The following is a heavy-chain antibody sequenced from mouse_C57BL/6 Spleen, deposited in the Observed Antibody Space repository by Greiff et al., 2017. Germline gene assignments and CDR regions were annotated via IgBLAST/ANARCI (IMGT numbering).Heavy chain of an antibody. CDR1: GYAFSSSW. CDR2: IYPGDGDT. J-gene: IGHJ2*01. V-gene: IGHV1-82*01. CDR3: ARWDYGSYYVDY. Sequence: QVQLQQSGPELVKPGASVKISCKASGYAFSSSWMNWVKQRPGKGLEWIGRIYPGDGDTNYNGKFKGKATLTADKSSSTAYMQLSSLTSEDSAVYFCARWDYGSYYVDYWGQGTTLTVSS. D-gene: IGHD1-1*01.